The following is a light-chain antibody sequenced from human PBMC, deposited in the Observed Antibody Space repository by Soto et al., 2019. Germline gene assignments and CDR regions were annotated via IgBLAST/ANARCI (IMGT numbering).Light chain of an antibody. V-gene: IGKV1-39*01. CDR1: QSISSY. Sequence: DIQMTQSPSSLSASVGDRVTITCRASQSISSYLNWYQQKPGKAPKLLIYAASSLQGGVPSRFSGSGSGTDFTLTISSLQREDWAIYYCQQSSSTVLTFGGGTKVEIK. CDR2: AAS. J-gene: IGKJ4*01. CDR3: QQSSSTVLT.